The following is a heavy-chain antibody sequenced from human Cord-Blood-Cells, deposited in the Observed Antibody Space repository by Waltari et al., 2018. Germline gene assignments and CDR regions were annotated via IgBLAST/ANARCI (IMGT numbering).Heavy chain of an antibody. CDR3: ARRSGYYWHFDL. V-gene: IGHV4-39*01. J-gene: IGHJ2*01. Sequence: QLQLQESGPGLVKPSETLSLTCTVSGGSISSSSYYWGWIRQPPGKGLEWIGSIYYSGSTYYNPSLKSRVTISVDTSKNQFSLKLSSVTAADTAVYYCARRSGYYWHFDLWGRGTLVTVSS. CDR2: IYYSGST. D-gene: IGHD3-22*01. CDR1: GGSISSSSYY.